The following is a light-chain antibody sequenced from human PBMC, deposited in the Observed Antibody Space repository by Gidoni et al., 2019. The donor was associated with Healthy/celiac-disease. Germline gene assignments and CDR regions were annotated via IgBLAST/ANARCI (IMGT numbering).Light chain of an antibody. CDR2: AAS. J-gene: IGKJ4*01. V-gene: IGKV1-39*01. Sequence: DIQMTQSPSSLSASVGDRVTITCRASQSISSYLNWYQQKPGKAPKLLIYAASSSQSGVPSRFSGSGSGTDFTITISSLQPEDFATYYCQQSYSTPLTFGGGTKVEIK. CDR1: QSISSY. CDR3: QQSYSTPLT.